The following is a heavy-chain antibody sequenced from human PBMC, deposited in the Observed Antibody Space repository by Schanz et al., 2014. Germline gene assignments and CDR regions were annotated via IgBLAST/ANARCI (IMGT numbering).Heavy chain of an antibody. Sequence: EVHLVESGGGLVQPGGSLRLSCSASGFTFSRYWMSWVRQAPGKGLEWLANINQDGSEEYYVDSLNGRLTISRDNARNSLYLQMNSLRAEDTAVYFCARGGAGSVLFFFDYWGQGTLVTVSS. CDR3: ARGGAGSVLFFFDY. CDR1: GFTFSRYW. J-gene: IGHJ4*02. V-gene: IGHV3-7*04. CDR2: INQDGSEE. D-gene: IGHD3-10*01.